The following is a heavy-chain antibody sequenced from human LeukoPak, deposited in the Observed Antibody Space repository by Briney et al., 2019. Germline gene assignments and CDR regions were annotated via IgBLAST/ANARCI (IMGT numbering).Heavy chain of an antibody. D-gene: IGHD4-23*01. CDR1: GFTFSSYW. Sequence: PGGCLRLSCAASGFTFSSYWMKWVRQAPGKGLVWVSRIASDGSSTTYADSVKGRFSISRDSAKNTLYLQMNSLRVEDTAVYYCARGRPHGNDYWGQGTLVTVSS. J-gene: IGHJ4*02. CDR2: IASDGSST. CDR3: ARGRPHGNDY. V-gene: IGHV3-74*01.